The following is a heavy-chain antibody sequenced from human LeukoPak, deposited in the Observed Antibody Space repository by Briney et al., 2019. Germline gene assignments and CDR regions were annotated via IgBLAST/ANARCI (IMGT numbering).Heavy chain of an antibody. J-gene: IGHJ5*02. D-gene: IGHD3-3*01. CDR3: ASVVRFLEWLFGP. V-gene: IGHV4-59*01. CDR1: GGSISSYY. Sequence: PSETLSLTCTVSGGSISSYYWSWIRQPPGKGLEWIGYIYYSGSTNYNPSLKSRVTISVDTSKNQFSLKLSSVTAADTAVYYCASVVRFLEWLFGPWGQGTLVTVSS. CDR2: IYYSGST.